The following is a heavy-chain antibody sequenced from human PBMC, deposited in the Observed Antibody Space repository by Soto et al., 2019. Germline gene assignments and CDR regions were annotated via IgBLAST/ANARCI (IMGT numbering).Heavy chain of an antibody. CDR3: ARGLTGSGTY. CDR1: GFTLSSYW. Sequence: EVQLVESGGGLVQPGGSLRLSCAASGFTLSSYWMHWVRQAPGKGLVWVSRINSDGSTTSYADSVKGRFTISRDNAKNTLDLQMNSRRVEDTAVYYCARGLTGSGTYWGQGTLVTVSS. V-gene: IGHV3-74*01. CDR2: INSDGSTT. J-gene: IGHJ4*02. D-gene: IGHD2-15*01.